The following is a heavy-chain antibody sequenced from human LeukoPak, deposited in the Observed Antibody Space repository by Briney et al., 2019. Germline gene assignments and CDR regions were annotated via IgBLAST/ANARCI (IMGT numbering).Heavy chain of an antibody. J-gene: IGHJ2*01. CDR1: GGSISSYY. Sequence: SETLSLTCTVCGGSISSYYWSWIRQPAGKGLEWIGRIYTSGSTNYNPSLKSRVTMSVDTSKNQFSLKLSSVTAADTAVYYCARAYCSSTSCYPDWYFDLWGRGTLVTVSS. D-gene: IGHD2-2*01. CDR3: ARAYCSSTSCYPDWYFDL. CDR2: IYTSGST. V-gene: IGHV4-4*07.